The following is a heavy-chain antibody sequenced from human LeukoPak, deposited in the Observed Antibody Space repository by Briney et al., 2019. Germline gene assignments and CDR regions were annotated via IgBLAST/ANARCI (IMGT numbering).Heavy chain of an antibody. D-gene: IGHD2-21*02. Sequence: PGGSLRPSCAASGFIFSRYWMNWVRQAPGKGPVWVSRINSDGSSTSYADSVKGRFTISRDNAKNTLYLQMNSLRAEDTAVYYCARDPRYCGGDCYTFDYWGQGTLVTVSS. CDR3: ARDPRYCGGDCYTFDY. J-gene: IGHJ4*02. V-gene: IGHV3-74*01. CDR1: GFIFSRYW. CDR2: INSDGSST.